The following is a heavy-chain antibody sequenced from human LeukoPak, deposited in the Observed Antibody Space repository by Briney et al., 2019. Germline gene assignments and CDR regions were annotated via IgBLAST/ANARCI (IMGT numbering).Heavy chain of an antibody. V-gene: IGHV4-59*08. J-gene: IGHJ4*02. D-gene: IGHD5-24*01. CDR1: GGSINSYY. Sequence: SETLSLTCTVSGGSINSYYRSWIRQPPGKGLEWTGFLYYSGSTNYNPSLKSRVTISVDTSKNQFSLRLSSVTAADTAVYYCARGSVEMATIYFDYWGQGTLVTVSS. CDR2: LYYSGST. CDR3: ARGSVEMATIYFDY.